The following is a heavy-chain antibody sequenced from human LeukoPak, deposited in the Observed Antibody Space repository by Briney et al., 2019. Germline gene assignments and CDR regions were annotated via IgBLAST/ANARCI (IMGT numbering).Heavy chain of an antibody. V-gene: IGHV3-23*01. J-gene: IGHJ4*02. CDR3: AKDQVIVVVSGGYFDY. D-gene: IGHD3-22*01. Sequence: GGSLRLSCAASGFTFSSYAMSWVRQAPGKGLEWVSTISGNGINTYYADSVKGRFTISRDNSKNALYLQMNSLRAEDTAVYYCAKDQVIVVVSGGYFDYWGQGTLVTVSS. CDR1: GFTFSSYA. CDR2: ISGNGINT.